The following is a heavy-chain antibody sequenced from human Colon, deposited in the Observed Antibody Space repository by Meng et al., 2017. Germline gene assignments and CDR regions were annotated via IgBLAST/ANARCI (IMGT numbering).Heavy chain of an antibody. V-gene: IGHV4-61*01. CDR1: GGSVSSGSYY. CDR2: IYYSGST. Sequence: QGQLRASGPGLVGPSETLSLTCTVSGGSVSSGSYYWSWIRQPPGKGLEWIGYIYYSGSTNYNPSLKSRVTISVDTSKNQFSLKLSSVTAADTAVYYCARGMTNGITFGGVIVNWGQGTLVTVSS. CDR3: ARGMTNGITFGGVIVN. J-gene: IGHJ4*02. D-gene: IGHD3-16*02.